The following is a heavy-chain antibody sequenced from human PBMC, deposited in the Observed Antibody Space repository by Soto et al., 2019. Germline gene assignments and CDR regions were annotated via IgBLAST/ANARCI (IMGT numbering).Heavy chain of an antibody. D-gene: IGHD1-1*01. J-gene: IGHJ4*02. V-gene: IGHV3-23*01. CDR3: AKDRPRRTSGYCFDY. CDR2: VSASGLNT. Sequence: EVQLLESGGKLVQPGGSLTLSCAASGFTFSTYAMAWVRQAPGKGLEWVSGVSASGLNTDYADPVKGRFYISRDNSKNTVSLHMNSLRAEDTALYYFAKDRPRRTSGYCFDYWGQGTPVTVSS. CDR1: GFTFSTYA.